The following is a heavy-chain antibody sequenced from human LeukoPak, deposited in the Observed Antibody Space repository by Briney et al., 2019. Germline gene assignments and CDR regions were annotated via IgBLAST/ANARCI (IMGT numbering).Heavy chain of an antibody. CDR1: RFTFSSYA. D-gene: IGHD3-10*01. CDR3: AKDRAGYSGTRRGIDY. Sequence: PGGSLRLSCAASRFTFSSYAMSWVRQAPGKGLEWVSAISSSGGTTYYADSVKGRFTISRDSFKNTLYLQMNSLGAEDTAVYYCAKDRAGYSGTRRGIDYWGQGTLVTVSS. CDR2: ISSSGGTT. V-gene: IGHV3-23*01. J-gene: IGHJ4*02.